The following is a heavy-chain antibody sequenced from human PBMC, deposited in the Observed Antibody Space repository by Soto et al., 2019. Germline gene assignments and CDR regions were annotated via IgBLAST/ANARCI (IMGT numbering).Heavy chain of an antibody. Sequence: QVQLQESGPGLVKPSETLSLTCTVSGGSVSSGSYYWSWIRQPPGKGLEWIGYIYYSGSTNYNPSLKSRVTISVDTSKNQSSLKLSSVTAADTAVYYCARYGDYPDYWGQGTLVTVSS. CDR2: IYYSGST. CDR1: GGSVSSGSYY. CDR3: ARYGDYPDY. D-gene: IGHD4-17*01. V-gene: IGHV4-61*01. J-gene: IGHJ4*02.